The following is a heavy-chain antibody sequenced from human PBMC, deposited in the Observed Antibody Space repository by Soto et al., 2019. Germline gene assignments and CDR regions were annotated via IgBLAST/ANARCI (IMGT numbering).Heavy chain of an antibody. CDR1: GGSISSSNW. CDR2: IYHSGST. D-gene: IGHD3-22*01. Sequence: QVQLQESGPGLVKPSGTLSLTCAVSGGSISSSNWWSWVRPPPGKGLEWIGEIYHSGSTNYNPSLKRRVTIAVDKSKNQVSLKLSSGTAADTAGYYCASKSSGYQRGWFDPWGQGTLVTVSS. J-gene: IGHJ5*02. CDR3: ASKSSGYQRGWFDP. V-gene: IGHV4-4*02.